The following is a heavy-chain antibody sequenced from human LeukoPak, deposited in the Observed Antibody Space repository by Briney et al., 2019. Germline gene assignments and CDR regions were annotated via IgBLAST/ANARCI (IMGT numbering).Heavy chain of an antibody. V-gene: IGHV3-21*04. CDR2: ISSSSSYI. J-gene: IGHJ4*02. Sequence: GGSLRLSCAASGFTFSSYSMNWVRQAPGKGLEWVSSISSSSSYIYYADSVKGRFTISRDNAKNSLYLQMNSLRAEDTAVYYCARETATVDTAMAFDYWGQGTLVTVSS. CDR1: GFTFSSYS. D-gene: IGHD5-18*01. CDR3: ARETATVDTAMAFDY.